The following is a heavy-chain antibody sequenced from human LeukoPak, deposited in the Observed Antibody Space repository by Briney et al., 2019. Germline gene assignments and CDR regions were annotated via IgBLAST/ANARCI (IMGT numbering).Heavy chain of an antibody. Sequence: PSETLSLTCTVSGGSINNYYWSWIRQPPGKGLEWIGYNSYSGSTDYNPSLKSRVTMSVDTSKNQFSLKLKSVTPADTAIYYCTRDRRDGYNYVDVWGQGTLVTVSS. V-gene: IGHV4-59*01. CDR1: GGSINNYY. CDR2: NSYSGST. J-gene: IGHJ4*02. CDR3: TRDRRDGYNYVDV. D-gene: IGHD5-24*01.